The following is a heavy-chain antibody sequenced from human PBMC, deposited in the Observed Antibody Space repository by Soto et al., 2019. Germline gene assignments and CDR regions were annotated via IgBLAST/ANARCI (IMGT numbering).Heavy chain of an antibody. D-gene: IGHD3-10*01. CDR3: ARNIKFDGDRIY. Sequence: QVQLVESGGGVVQPGRSLRLSCAASGFPFSSYHMHWVRQAPGKGLEWVAVIWFDGTNKYYADSVKGRFTISRDNSKXTLXXQMXSLRAEDTAVYYCARNIKFDGDRIYWGQGTLVTVSS. V-gene: IGHV3-33*01. J-gene: IGHJ4*02. CDR2: IWFDGTNK. CDR1: GFPFSSYH.